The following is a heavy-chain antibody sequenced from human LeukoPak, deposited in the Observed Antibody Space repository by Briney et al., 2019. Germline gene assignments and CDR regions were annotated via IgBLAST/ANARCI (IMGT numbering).Heavy chain of an antibody. J-gene: IGHJ4*02. D-gene: IGHD3-9*01. Sequence: PSETLSLTCTVSGGSISSYYWSWIRQPPGKGLEWIGNIYYSGSTYYNPSLKSRLTISLDTSQRHFSLRLSSVTAADTASYYCTRGSYDVLTGYSTLGEYWGQGTLVTVSS. CDR3: TRGSYDVLTGYSTLGEY. CDR1: GGSISSYY. CDR2: IYYSGST. V-gene: IGHV4-59*04.